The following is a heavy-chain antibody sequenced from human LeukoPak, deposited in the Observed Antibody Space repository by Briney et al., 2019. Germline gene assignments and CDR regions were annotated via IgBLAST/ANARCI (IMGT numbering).Heavy chain of an antibody. CDR2: MYYSETP. D-gene: IGHD6-13*01. Sequence: SETLSLTCSVSGGSVTTYYWGWIRQPPAMGLEWMGYMYYSETPQYNPSLKSRVTISVDTSKNQFSLKLGSLTAADTVVYYCARGPRHPNGHWYADHWAQGTLVTVSS. J-gene: IGHJ4*02. V-gene: IGHV4-59*02. CDR1: GGSVTTYY. CDR3: ARGPRHPNGHWYADH.